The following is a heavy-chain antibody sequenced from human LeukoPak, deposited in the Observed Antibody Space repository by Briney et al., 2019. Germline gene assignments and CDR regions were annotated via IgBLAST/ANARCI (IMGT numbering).Heavy chain of an antibody. CDR3: ASDRDSGTWDV. CDR1: GFTFSDYS. V-gene: IGHV3-69-1*01. Sequence: GGSLRLSCAASGFTFSDYSMIWVRQAPGMGLEWVSSISTSSNSYYADSVKGRFTISRDSAKNSLYLQVNSLRAEDTAVYYCASDRDSGTWDVWGQGTTVTVSS. CDR2: ISTSSNS. J-gene: IGHJ6*02. D-gene: IGHD3/OR15-3a*01.